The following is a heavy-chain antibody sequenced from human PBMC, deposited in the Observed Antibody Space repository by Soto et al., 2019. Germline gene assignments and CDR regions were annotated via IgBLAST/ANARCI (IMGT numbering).Heavy chain of an antibody. V-gene: IGHV4-30-2*01. CDR2: IYHSGST. Sequence: PSETLSLTCAVSGVSISSGGYSWSWIRQPPGKGLEWIGYIYHSGSTYYNPSLKSRVTISVGRSKNQFSLKLSSVTAADTAVYYCARANGSGGEPYDYYYGMDVWGQGTTVTVSS. J-gene: IGHJ6*02. D-gene: IGHD3-10*01. CDR3: ARANGSGGEPYDYYYGMDV. CDR1: GVSISSGGYS.